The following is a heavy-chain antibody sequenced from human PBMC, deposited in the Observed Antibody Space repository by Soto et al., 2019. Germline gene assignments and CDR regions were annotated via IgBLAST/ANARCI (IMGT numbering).Heavy chain of an antibody. CDR2: ISAYNGNT. D-gene: IGHD5-12*01. V-gene: IGHV1-18*01. CDR1: GYTFTSYG. CDR3: ARVLGPIVATGINWFDP. Sequence: ASVKVSCKASGYTFTSYGISWVRQAPGQGLEWMGWISAYNGNTNYAQKLQGRVTMTTDTSTSTAYMELRSLRSDDTAVYYCARVLGPIVATGINWFDPWGQGTLVTVAS. J-gene: IGHJ5*02.